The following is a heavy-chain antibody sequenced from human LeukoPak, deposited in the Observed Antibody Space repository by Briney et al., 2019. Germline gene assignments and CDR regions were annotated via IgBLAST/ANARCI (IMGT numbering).Heavy chain of an antibody. V-gene: IGHV3-48*01. Sequence: GGSLRLSCAASGFTFSSYSMNWVRQAPGTGLEWVSYISSSSSTIYYADSVKGRFTISRDNAKNSLYLQMNSLRAEDTAVYYCARDGWRYCSGGSCYGYFQHWGQGTLVTVSS. CDR1: GFTFSSYS. D-gene: IGHD2-15*01. J-gene: IGHJ1*01. CDR3: ARDGWRYCSGGSCYGYFQH. CDR2: ISSSSSTI.